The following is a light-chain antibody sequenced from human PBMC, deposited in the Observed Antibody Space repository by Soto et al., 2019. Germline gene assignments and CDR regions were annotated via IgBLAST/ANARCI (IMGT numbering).Light chain of an antibody. J-gene: IGLJ1*01. CDR1: SSDVGGYTY. Sequence: QSALTQPASVSGSPRRSITISCTGASSDVGGYTYVSRYQQHPGKAPKLMIYEVNNRPSGVSNRFSGSKSGNTASLTISGLQAEDEADYYCSSYTSSSTLYVFGTGTKVTVL. V-gene: IGLV2-14*01. CDR2: EVN. CDR3: SSYTSSSTLYV.